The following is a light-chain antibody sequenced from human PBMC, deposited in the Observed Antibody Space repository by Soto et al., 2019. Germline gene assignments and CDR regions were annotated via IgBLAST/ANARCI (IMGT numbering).Light chain of an antibody. CDR1: KNDIGVYDF. CDR2: EVV. J-gene: IGLJ1*01. V-gene: IGLV2-8*01. CDR3: KSYAGSNTYV. Sequence: SVLTQPPSASGSPGQSVTISCTGTKNDIGVYDFVSWYQHHPGKAPRLSIYEVVQRPSGVPDRFSGSKSGNTASLTVSGLQAADEGDYFCKSYAGSNTYVFGSGTKVTVL.